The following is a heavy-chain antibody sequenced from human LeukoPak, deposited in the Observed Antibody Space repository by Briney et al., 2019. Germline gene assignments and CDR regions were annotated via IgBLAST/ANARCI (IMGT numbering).Heavy chain of an antibody. D-gene: IGHD4-11*01. J-gene: IGHJ4*02. V-gene: IGHV3-30*18. CDR1: GFIFSTFG. CDR2: ISQDGKDK. Sequence: GGSLRLSWVAPGFIFSTFGMHWVRRARGKGLEWLAFISQDGKDKYYADSVEGRFAISRDNSHNTLYLQINSLRPEDTAVYYCVKGHLIYRLLDYWGQGTLVTVSS. CDR3: VKGHLIYRLLDY.